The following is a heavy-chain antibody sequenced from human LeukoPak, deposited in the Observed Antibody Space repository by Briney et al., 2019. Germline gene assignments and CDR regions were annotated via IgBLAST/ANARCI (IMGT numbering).Heavy chain of an antibody. CDR1: GFTFSSYA. J-gene: IGHJ4*02. Sequence: GGSLRLSCAASGFTFSSYAMSWVRQAPGKGLEWVSAISGSGGSTYYADSVKGRFTISRDNSKNTLYLQMNSLRAEDTAVYYCAKVRVERQLVRCYFDYWGKGPLVTVSS. V-gene: IGHV3-23*01. CDR2: ISGSGGST. CDR3: AKVRVERQLVRCYFDY. D-gene: IGHD6-13*01.